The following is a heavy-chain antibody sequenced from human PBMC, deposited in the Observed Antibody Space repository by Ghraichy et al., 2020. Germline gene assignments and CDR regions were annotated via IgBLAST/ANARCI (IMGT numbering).Heavy chain of an antibody. CDR2: ISWNSGSI. Sequence: GGSLRLSCAASGFTFDDYAMHWVRQAPGKGLEWVSGISWNSGSIGYADSVKGRFTISRDNAKNSLYLQMNSLRAEDMALYYCAKGEPNSSGWVLGDYFDYWGQGTLVTVSS. CDR3: AKGEPNSSGWVLGDYFDY. J-gene: IGHJ4*02. D-gene: IGHD6-19*01. CDR1: GFTFDDYA. V-gene: IGHV3-9*03.